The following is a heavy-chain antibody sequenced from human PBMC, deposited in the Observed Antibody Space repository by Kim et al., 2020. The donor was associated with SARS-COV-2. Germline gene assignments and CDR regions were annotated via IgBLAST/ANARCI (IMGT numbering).Heavy chain of an antibody. Sequence: GGSLRLSCAASGFTFSSYAMSWVRQAPGKRLEWVSAISGSGGSTYYADSVKGRFTISRDNSKNTLYLQMNSLRAEDTAVYYCAKTPPAVCSGGSCPPSWGQGTLVTVSS. CDR1: GFTFSSYA. CDR2: ISGSGGST. V-gene: IGHV3-23*01. D-gene: IGHD2-15*01. J-gene: IGHJ5*02. CDR3: AKTPPAVCSGGSCPPS.